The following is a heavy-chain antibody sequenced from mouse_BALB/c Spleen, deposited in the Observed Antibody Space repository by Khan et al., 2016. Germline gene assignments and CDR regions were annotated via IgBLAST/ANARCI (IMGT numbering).Heavy chain of an antibody. CDR1: GYTFSSFW. J-gene: IGHJ4*01. V-gene: IGHV1-5*01. Sequence: VQLQQSGTVMARPGASVKMSCKTSGYTFSSFWMHWIRQRPGQGLEWIGAIYPGKSDSSYNQRFKGKAKLTTVTSSSTAYMELSSLTDEDSAVYYCTLYGNYPMDYWGQGTSVTVSS. CDR3: TLYGNYPMDY. D-gene: IGHD2-1*01. CDR2: IYPGKSDS.